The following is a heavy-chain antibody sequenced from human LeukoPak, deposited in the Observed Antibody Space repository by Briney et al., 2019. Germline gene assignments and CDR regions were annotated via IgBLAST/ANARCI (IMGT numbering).Heavy chain of an antibody. V-gene: IGHV3-48*01. J-gene: IGHJ5*02. CDR2: ISSSSSTL. Sequence: GGSLRLSCAASGFTFSSYSMNWVRQAPGKGREWVSYISSSSSTLYYADSVKGRFTISRDNAKNPLYLQMNSLRAEDTAVYYCARFTRGFDPWGQGTLVTVSS. CDR3: ARFTRGFDP. CDR1: GFTFSSYS.